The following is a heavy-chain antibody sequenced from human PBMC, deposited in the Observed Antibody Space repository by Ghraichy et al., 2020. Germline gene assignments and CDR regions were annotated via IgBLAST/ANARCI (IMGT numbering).Heavy chain of an antibody. CDR2: ISWNSGSI. CDR3: AASRAYYDFWSGYYFDY. D-gene: IGHD3-3*01. Sequence: GGSLRLSCAASGFTFDDYAMHWVRQAPGKGLEWVSGISWNSGSIGYADSVKGRFTISRDNAKNSLYLQMNSLRAEDTALYYCAASRAYYDFWSGYYFDYWGQGTLVTVSS. V-gene: IGHV3-9*01. CDR1: GFTFDDYA. J-gene: IGHJ4*02.